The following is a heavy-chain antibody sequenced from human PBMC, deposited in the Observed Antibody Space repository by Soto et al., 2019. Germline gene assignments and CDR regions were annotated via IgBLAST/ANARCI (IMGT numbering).Heavy chain of an antibody. J-gene: IGHJ6*02. CDR1: GFTFSSYS. D-gene: IGHD3-22*01. CDR2: ISSSSSTI. Sequence: GGSLRLFCAASGFTFSSYSMNWVRQAPGKGLEWVSYISSSSSTIYYADSVKGRFTISRDNAKNSLYLQMNSLRDEDTAVYYCARTRITMIIPGGMDVWGQGTTVTVSS. V-gene: IGHV3-48*02. CDR3: ARTRITMIIPGGMDV.